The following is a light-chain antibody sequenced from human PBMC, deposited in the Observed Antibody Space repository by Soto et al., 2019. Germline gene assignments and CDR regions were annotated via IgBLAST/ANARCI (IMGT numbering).Light chain of an antibody. CDR2: GAS. Sequence: EIVLTQSPGTLSLSPGERATLSCRASQSVSNNYLAWYQQKPGQAPRRLIFGASGRATGIPDRFSGSGSGNDFSLTIRRQEPEDFAVDYCQQYGTSPTFGQGTKVDIK. CDR1: QSVSNNY. V-gene: IGKV3-20*01. CDR3: QQYGTSPT. J-gene: IGKJ1*01.